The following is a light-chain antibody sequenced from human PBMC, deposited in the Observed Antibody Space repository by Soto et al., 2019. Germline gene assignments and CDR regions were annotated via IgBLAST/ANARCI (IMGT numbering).Light chain of an antibody. CDR3: QQYGSSPL. CDR1: QSVSSN. V-gene: IGKV3-15*01. J-gene: IGKJ5*01. Sequence: EIVMTQSPATLSVSPGERATLSCRASQSVSSNLAWYQQKPGQAPRLLIYGASTRATGIPARFSGSGSGTDFTLTISSLEPEDFAVYYCQQYGSSPLFGQGTRLEIK. CDR2: GAS.